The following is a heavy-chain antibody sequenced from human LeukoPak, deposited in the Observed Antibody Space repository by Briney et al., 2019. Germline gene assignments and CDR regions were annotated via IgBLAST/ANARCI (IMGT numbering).Heavy chain of an antibody. CDR2: ISGSGGST. Sequence: GGSLRLSCAASGFTFSSYAMIWVRQAPGKGLEWVSIISGSGGSTHYADSVKGRFTISRDNSKNTLYLQMNSLRAEDTAVYHCAKGGSSGWYSDYWGQGTLVIVSS. CDR1: GFTFSSYA. J-gene: IGHJ4*02. V-gene: IGHV3-23*01. D-gene: IGHD6-19*01. CDR3: AKGGSSGWYSDY.